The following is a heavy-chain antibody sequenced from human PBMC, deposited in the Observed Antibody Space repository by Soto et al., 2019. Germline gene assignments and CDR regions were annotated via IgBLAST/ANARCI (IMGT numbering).Heavy chain of an antibody. V-gene: IGHV1-18*01. CDR1: GYIFKSYG. J-gene: IGHJ3*01. CDR3: AGEDGGGFGE. D-gene: IGHD3-10*01. Sequence: QVQLVQSGAEVKKPGASVKVSCKASGYIFKSYGISWVRQAPGQGLEWMGWISAYNGNTYGAQKLQGGVTMTTDTTTRTDKMERRRRGSDDAAVYCWAGEDGGGFGEGGQGTMVTVSS. CDR2: ISAYNGNT.